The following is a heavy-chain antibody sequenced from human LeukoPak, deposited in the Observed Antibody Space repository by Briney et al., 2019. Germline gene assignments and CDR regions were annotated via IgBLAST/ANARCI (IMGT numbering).Heavy chain of an antibody. D-gene: IGHD6-6*01. J-gene: IGHJ2*01. CDR3: ANRGSIADWYFDL. V-gene: IGHV4-61*01. CDR1: GASVSSGSSY. CDR2: IYYSGST. Sequence: PSETLSLTCTVPGASVSSGSSYWTWIRQPPGKGLEWIGYIYYSGSTHYNPSLKSRVTLSVDRSKNQFSLKLTSVTAADTAVYYCANRGSIADWYFDLWGRGTLVTASS.